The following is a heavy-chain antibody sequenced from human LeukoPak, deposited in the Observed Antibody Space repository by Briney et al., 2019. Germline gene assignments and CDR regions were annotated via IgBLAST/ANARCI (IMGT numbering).Heavy chain of an antibody. CDR2: ISSNGGST. V-gene: IGHV3-64*01. D-gene: IGHD5-24*01. CDR3: AREMATMQSAFDI. CDR1: GFTFSSYA. J-gene: IGHJ3*02. Sequence: GGSLRLSCAASGFTFSSYAMHWVRQAPGKGLEYVSAISSNGGSTYYANSVKGRFTISRDNSKNTLYLQIGSLRAEDMAVYYCAREMATMQSAFDIWGQGTMVTVSS.